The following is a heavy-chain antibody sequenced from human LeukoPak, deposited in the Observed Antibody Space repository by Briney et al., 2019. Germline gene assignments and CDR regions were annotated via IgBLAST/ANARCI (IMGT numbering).Heavy chain of an antibody. CDR2: INGHGSEI. CDR1: GFTFSSYS. Sequence: PGGSLRLSCAASGFTFSSYSMTWVRQAPGKGLEWVASINGHGSEIHYVDSVKGRFTISRDNAKNSLYLQMNSLRAEDTAVYYCATSERTDAFDIWGQGTMVTVSS. V-gene: IGHV3-7*01. D-gene: IGHD1-1*01. CDR3: ATSERTDAFDI. J-gene: IGHJ3*02.